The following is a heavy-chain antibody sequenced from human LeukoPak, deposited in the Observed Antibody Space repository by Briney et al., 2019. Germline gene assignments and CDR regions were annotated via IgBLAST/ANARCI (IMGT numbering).Heavy chain of an antibody. CDR3: AKLLIRVGDQSINYMDV. V-gene: IGHV3-23*01. D-gene: IGHD1-26*01. CDR2: ISGSGGST. J-gene: IGHJ6*03. Sequence: GGSLRLSCAASGFTFSSYAMSWVRQAPGKGLEWVSAISGSGGSTYYADSVKGRFTISRDNSKNTLYLQMNSLRAEDTAVYYCAKLLIRVGDQSINYMDVWGKGTTVTVSS. CDR1: GFTFSSYA.